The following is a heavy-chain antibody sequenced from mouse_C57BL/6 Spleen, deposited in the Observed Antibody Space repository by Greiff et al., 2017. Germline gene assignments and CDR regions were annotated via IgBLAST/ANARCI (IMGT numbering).Heavy chain of an antibody. J-gene: IGHJ4*01. D-gene: IGHD1-1*01. V-gene: IGHV1-85*01. CDR2: IYPRDGST. CDR3: ARGGYGSSYNAMDY. CDR1: GYTFTSYD. Sequence: VQLKESGPELVKPGASVKLSCKASGYTFTSYDINWVKQRPGQGLEWIGWIYPRDGSTKYNEKFKGKATLTVDTSSSTAYMELHSLTSEDSAVYFCARGGYGSSYNAMDYWGQGTSVTVSS.